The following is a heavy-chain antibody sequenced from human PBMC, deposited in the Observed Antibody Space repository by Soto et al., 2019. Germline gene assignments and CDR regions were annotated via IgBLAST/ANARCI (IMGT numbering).Heavy chain of an antibody. Sequence: GESLKISCRTSGYKFTSSWIAWVRQMPGKGLEWMGIIFPSDSDTRYSPSFQGQVTISADRSTSIVFLQWASLKASDTAVYFCARKDKSGYFNWFDPWGQGTLVTVSS. CDR1: GYKFTSSW. CDR2: IFPSDSDT. J-gene: IGHJ5*02. D-gene: IGHD3-22*01. CDR3: ARKDKSGYFNWFDP. V-gene: IGHV5-51*01.